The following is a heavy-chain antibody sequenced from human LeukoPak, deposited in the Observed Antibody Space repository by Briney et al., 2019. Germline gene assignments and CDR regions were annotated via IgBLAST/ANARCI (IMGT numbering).Heavy chain of an antibody. CDR2: ISGSGAGT. J-gene: IGHJ4*02. CDR1: GFTFSSYA. V-gene: IGHV3-23*01. Sequence: GGSLRLSCAASGFTFSSYAMNWVRQAPGKGLEWVSAISGSGAGTCYADSVKGRFTISRDNSKNTLYLQMNSLRAEDTAVYYCARESIWLQSHSFDFWGQGTLVTVSS. CDR3: ARESIWLQSHSFDF. D-gene: IGHD5-24*01.